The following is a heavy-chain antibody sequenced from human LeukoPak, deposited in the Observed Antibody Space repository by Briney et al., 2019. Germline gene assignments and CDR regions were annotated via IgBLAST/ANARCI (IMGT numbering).Heavy chain of an antibody. V-gene: IGHV4-34*01. D-gene: IGHD2-2*01. J-gene: IGHJ5*02. CDR1: GGSFSGYY. Sequence: SETLSLTCAVYGGSFSGYYWSWIRQPPGKGLEWIGEINHSGSTNYNPSLKSRVTISVDTSKNQFSLKLSSVTAADTAVYYCARGAVCSSTSCPRSWFDPWGQGTLVTVSS. CDR2: INHSGST. CDR3: ARGAVCSSTSCPRSWFDP.